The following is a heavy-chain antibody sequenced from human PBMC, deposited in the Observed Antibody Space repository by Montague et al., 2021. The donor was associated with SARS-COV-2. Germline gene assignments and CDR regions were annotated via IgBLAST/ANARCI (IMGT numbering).Heavy chain of an antibody. CDR3: VKDARDYYPDF. D-gene: IGHD3-22*01. CDR1: GFILINYF. J-gene: IGHJ4*02. CDR2: INAYSSNI. Sequence: SLRLSCAASGFILINYFMHWVRQAPGKGLAWVSGINAYSSNIYYADPVKGRFTISRDNAKNTLYLQMNSLRAEDTAFYYCVKDARDYYPDFWGQGILVTVSS. V-gene: IGHV3-9*01.